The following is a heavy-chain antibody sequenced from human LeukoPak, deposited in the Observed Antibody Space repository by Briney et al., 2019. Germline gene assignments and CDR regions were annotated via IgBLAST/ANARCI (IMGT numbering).Heavy chain of an antibody. V-gene: IGHV3-23*01. CDR1: RFTFSKYA. J-gene: IGHJ4*02. Sequence: GGSLRLSCVVSRFTFSKYAMGWVRQAPGMGLEWISAITGGGDDTYYADSVKGRFTISRDNSRNSLYLQMNSLRVEDTAVYYCAKGSSSSRPYYFDYWGQGALVTVSS. CDR2: ITGGGDDT. CDR3: AKGSSSSRPYYFDY. D-gene: IGHD6-6*01.